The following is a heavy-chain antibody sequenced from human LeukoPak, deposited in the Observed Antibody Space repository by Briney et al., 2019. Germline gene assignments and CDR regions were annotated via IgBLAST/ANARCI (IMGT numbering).Heavy chain of an antibody. V-gene: IGHV3-7*01. CDR3: ARSGAPIDY. Sequence: PGGSLRLSCGASGFTFSSYWRSWVRQAPGKGLEWVANIKQDGSEKNYVDSVKGRFTISRDNAKNSLYLQMNSLRAEDTAVYYCARSGAPIDYWGQGNPVTVSS. CDR2: IKQDGSEK. D-gene: IGHD3-10*01. J-gene: IGHJ4*02. CDR1: GFTFSSYW.